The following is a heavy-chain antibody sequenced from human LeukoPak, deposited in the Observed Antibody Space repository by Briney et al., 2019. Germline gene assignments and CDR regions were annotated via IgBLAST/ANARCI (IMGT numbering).Heavy chain of an antibody. Sequence: GGSLRLSCAASGFTFSSYSMNWVRQAPGKGLEWVSSISSSSSYIYYADSVKGRSTISRDNAKNSLYLQMNSLRAEDTAVYYCAATAMATRFDYWGQGTLVTVSS. CDR2: ISSSSSYI. V-gene: IGHV3-21*01. J-gene: IGHJ4*02. CDR3: AATAMATRFDY. CDR1: GFTFSSYS. D-gene: IGHD5-18*01.